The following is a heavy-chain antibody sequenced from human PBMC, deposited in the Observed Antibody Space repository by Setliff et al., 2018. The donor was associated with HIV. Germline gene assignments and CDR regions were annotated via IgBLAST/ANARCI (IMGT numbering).Heavy chain of an antibody. J-gene: IGHJ6*02. V-gene: IGHV4-61*02. D-gene: IGHD6-6*01. CDR2: IYTSGST. Sequence: SETLSLTCTVSGGSISSGSYYWSWIRQPAGKGLEWIGRIYTSGSTNYNPSLKSRVTISVDTSKNQFSLKLSSVTAADTAVYYCARDRELARHYYYGMDVWGQGTTVTAP. CDR1: GGSISSGSYY. CDR3: ARDRELARHYYYGMDV.